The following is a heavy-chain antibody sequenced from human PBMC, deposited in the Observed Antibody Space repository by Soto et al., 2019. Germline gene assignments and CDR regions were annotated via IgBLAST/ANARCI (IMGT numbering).Heavy chain of an antibody. V-gene: IGHV4-31*03. CDR2: MYYSGST. J-gene: IGHJ6*02. Sequence: SETLSLTCTVSGGSISSGGYYWSWIRQHPGKGLEWIGYMYYSGSTFYNPSPKTRVTISVDTSKNQFFMNLSSVTAADTAVYYCARSRRYYGMDVWGQGTTVTVSS. CDR1: GGSISSGGYY. CDR3: ARSRRYYGMDV. D-gene: IGHD6-6*01.